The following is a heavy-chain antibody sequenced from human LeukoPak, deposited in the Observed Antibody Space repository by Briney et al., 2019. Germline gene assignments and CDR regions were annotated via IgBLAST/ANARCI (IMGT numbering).Heavy chain of an antibody. Sequence: SETLSLTCTVSGGSISSHYWSWIRQPPGKGLEWIGYIYYSGSTNYNPSLKSRVTISVDTSKNQFSLKLSSVTAADTAVYYCARHYCSSTSCYTWYFDYWGQGTLVTVSS. CDR3: ARHYCSSTSCYTWYFDY. V-gene: IGHV4-59*11. D-gene: IGHD2-2*02. CDR1: GGSISSHY. CDR2: IYYSGST. J-gene: IGHJ4*02.